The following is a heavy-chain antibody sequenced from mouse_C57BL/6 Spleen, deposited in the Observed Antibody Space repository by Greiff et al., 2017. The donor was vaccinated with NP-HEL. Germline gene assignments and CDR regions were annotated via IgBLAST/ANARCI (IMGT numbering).Heavy chain of an antibody. Sequence: QVQLQQPGAELVKPGASVKLSCKASGYTFTSYWMHWVKQRPGQGLEWIGEINPSNGRTNYNEKFKSKATLTVDKSSSTAYMQLSSPTSEDSAVYYGARVITRDYWGQGTTLTGSS. CDR3: ARVITRDY. J-gene: IGHJ2*01. CDR1: GYTFTSYW. CDR2: INPSNGRT. D-gene: IGHD6-1*01. V-gene: IGHV1S81*02.